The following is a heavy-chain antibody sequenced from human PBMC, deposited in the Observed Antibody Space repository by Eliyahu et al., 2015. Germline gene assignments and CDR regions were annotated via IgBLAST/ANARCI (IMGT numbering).Heavy chain of an antibody. V-gene: IGHV1-69*01. CDR2: ISPIFGRA. CDR3: VIEGGTSGPRWFDP. D-gene: IGHD2-15*01. CDR1: GGTFSRYS. J-gene: IGHJ5*02. Sequence: EVKKPGSSVKVPCKASGGTFSRYSISWVRQAPGQGLEWMGGISPIFGRASYAQKFQGRVTITADESTSTAYVELSSLRSEDTAVYYCVIEGGTSGPRWFDPWGQGTLVTVSS.